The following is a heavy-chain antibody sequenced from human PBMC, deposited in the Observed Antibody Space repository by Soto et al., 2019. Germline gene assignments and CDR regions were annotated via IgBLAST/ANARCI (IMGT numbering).Heavy chain of an antibody. Sequence: PGESLKISCKGSGYSFTSYWIIWVRQMPRKGVEWRGRIDPSDSYTNYSPSFQGHVTISADKSISTAYLQWSSLRASDTAMYYYAPLLYXMDVRSQRTTVTVSS. CDR2: IDPSDSYT. V-gene: IGHV5-10-1*01. CDR1: GYSFTSYW. D-gene: IGHD2-15*01. CDR3: APLLYXMDV. J-gene: IGHJ6*02.